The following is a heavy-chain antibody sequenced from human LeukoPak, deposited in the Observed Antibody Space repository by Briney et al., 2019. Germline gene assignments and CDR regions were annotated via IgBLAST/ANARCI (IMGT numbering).Heavy chain of an antibody. V-gene: IGHV3-21*01. CDR3: ARYDSSGWYNWFDP. J-gene: IGHJ5*02. CDR1: GFTFSSYS. Sequence: GGSLRLSCAASGFTFSSYSMNWVRQAPGKGLEWVSSISSSSSYIYYADSVKGRFTISRDNAKNSLYLQMNSLRAEYTAVYYCARYDSSGWYNWFDPWGQGTLVTVS. D-gene: IGHD6-19*01. CDR2: ISSSSSYI.